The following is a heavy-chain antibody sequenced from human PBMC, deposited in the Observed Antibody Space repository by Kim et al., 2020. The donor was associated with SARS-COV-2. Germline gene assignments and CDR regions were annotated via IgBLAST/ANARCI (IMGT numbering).Heavy chain of an antibody. CDR3: ARDATTVTTNYYYGMDV. Sequence: GGSLRLSCAASGFTFSNYQMNWVRQAPGKGLEWVSYISRSTNNIYYADSVKGRFTISRDNAKNSLYLQMNSLRDEDTALYYCARDATTVTTNYYYGMDVWGQGTTVTVSS. V-gene: IGHV3-48*02. D-gene: IGHD4-17*01. J-gene: IGHJ6*02. CDR2: ISRSTNNI. CDR1: GFTFSNYQ.